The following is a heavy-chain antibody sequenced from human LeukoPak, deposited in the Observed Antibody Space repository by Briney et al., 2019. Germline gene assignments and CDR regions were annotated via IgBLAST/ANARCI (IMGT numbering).Heavy chain of an antibody. Sequence: SGGSLRLSCAASGFTFSNYAMSWVRQAPGKGLEWVSGISGSGSRTYYADSVKGRFTISRDNSKNTLYPQMNTLRAEDTAVYYCAKAAVPGSKYYFDYWGQGTLVTVSS. J-gene: IGHJ4*01. D-gene: IGHD3-10*01. V-gene: IGHV3-23*01. CDR1: GFTFSNYA. CDR3: AKAAVPGSKYYFDY. CDR2: ISGSGSRT.